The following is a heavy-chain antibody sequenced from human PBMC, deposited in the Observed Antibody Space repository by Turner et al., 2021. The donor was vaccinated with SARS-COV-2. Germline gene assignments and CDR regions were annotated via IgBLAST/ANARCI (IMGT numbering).Heavy chain of an antibody. CDR2: IYYSGST. CDR3: ARQSSGWYLPYFDY. D-gene: IGHD6-19*01. J-gene: IGHJ4*02. CDR1: GGSISSSSYY. Sequence: QLQLQESGPGQVKPSETLSLTCTVSGGSISSSSYYWGWIRQPPGKGLEWIGNIYYSGSTNYNPSLKSRVTISVDTSKNQFSLKLSSVTAADTAVYYCARQSSGWYLPYFDYWGQGTLVTVSS. V-gene: IGHV4-39*01.